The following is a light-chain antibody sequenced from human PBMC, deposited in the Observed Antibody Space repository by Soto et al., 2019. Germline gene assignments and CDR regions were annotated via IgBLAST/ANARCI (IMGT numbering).Light chain of an antibody. CDR2: GTS. V-gene: IGKV3-20*01. CDR1: QRVRSNY. Sequence: EIVLTQSPGTLSLSPGERATLSCRASQRVRSNYLAWYQQKPGQTPRLVMYGTSNRATDIPDRFSGSGSGTEFILTISRVEPEDFAVYFCQQYGGSPPVFTFGPGTKVEIK. J-gene: IGKJ3*01. CDR3: QQYGGSPPVFT.